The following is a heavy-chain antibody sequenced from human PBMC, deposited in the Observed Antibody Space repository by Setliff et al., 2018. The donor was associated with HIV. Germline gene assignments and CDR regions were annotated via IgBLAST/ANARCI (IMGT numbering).Heavy chain of an antibody. CDR3: ARHLAGDLDY. CDR1: GGSIYTRTHF. CDR2: IYSGTT. Sequence: SETLSLTCTVSGGSIYTRTHFWGWIRQPPGKGLEWIASIYSGTTHYNPSLKSRVTISVDTSKNQFSLELSSVTATDTATYYCARHLAGDLDYWGQGTRVTVSS. D-gene: IGHD7-27*01. J-gene: IGHJ4*02. V-gene: IGHV4-39*01.